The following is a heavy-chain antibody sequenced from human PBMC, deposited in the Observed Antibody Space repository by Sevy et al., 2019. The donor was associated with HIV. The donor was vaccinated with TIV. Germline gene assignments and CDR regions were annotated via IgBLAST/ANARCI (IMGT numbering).Heavy chain of an antibody. CDR1: GFTFSDAA. V-gene: IGHV3-73*01. CDR3: XXXXXIRAFDS. CDR2: IRGKANNYAT. J-gene: IGHJ4*02. Sequence: GGSLRLSCAGSGFTFSDAAIHWVRQASGKGLEWLGRIRGKANNYATAYAASVKDRFSISRNDLKDTAYLQMNSLRTXXXXXXXXXXXXXIRAFDSWGQGTQVTVSS.